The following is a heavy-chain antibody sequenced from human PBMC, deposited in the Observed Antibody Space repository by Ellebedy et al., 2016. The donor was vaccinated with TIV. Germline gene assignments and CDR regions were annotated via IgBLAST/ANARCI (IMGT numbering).Heavy chain of an antibody. CDR1: GFILGSFG. J-gene: IGHJ6*02. CDR3: AKEGYDIMTGEQFHGMDV. Sequence: GGSLRLSCAASGFILGSFGMHWVRQAPGKGLEWLAFISYDGNNKYIADSVKGRLTISRDNSMNALYLQMASLRAEDTAVYYCAKEGYDIMTGEQFHGMDVWGQGTTVTVSS. CDR2: ISYDGNNK. V-gene: IGHV3-30*18. D-gene: IGHD3-9*01.